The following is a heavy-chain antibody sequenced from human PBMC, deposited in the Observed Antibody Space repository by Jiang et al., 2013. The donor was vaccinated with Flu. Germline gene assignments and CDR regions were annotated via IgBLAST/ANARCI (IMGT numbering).Heavy chain of an antibody. V-gene: IGHV4-59*11. D-gene: IGHD2-2*01. CDR2: IYYSGST. CDR1: GGSISSHY. CDR3: ARGPSWPTGHI. J-gene: IGHJ3*02. Sequence: LLKPSETLSLTCTVSGGSISSHYWSWIRQPPGKGLEWIGYIYYSGSTNYNPSLKSRVTISVDTSKNQFSLKLSSVTAADTAVYYCARGPSWPTGHIWGQGTMVTVSS.